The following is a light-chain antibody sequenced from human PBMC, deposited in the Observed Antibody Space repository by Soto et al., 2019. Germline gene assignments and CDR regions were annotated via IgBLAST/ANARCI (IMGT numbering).Light chain of an antibody. J-gene: IGKJ1*01. CDR2: KAS. Sequence: DIQMTQFPSTLSASVGDRVTITCRASQSISSWLDWYQQKPGKAPKLLIYKASSLESGVPSRFSGSGSGTEFTLTISSLQPDDFATYYCQQYNTYSTFGQGTKVEIK. V-gene: IGKV1-5*03. CDR1: QSISSW. CDR3: QQYNTYST.